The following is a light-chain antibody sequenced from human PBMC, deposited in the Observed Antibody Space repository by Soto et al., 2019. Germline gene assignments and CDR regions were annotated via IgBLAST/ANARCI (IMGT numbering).Light chain of an antibody. CDR2: DAS. J-gene: IGKJ4*01. V-gene: IGKV1-33*01. CDR3: QQYDNLLALT. Sequence: DIQMTQSPSSLSASVGDRVTITCQASQDISNYLNWYQQKPGKAPKLLIYDASNLETGVPSRFSGSGSGTDFTFTISSLQPEHIATYYCQQYDNLLALTFGGGTKVEIK. CDR1: QDISNY.